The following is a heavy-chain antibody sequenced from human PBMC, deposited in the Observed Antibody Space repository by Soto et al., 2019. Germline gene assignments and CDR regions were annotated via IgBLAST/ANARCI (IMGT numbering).Heavy chain of an antibody. CDR1: EYTFTGYY. J-gene: IGHJ3*02. CDR3: ARTRGGYDDAFDI. D-gene: IGHD5-12*01. Sequence: ASVKVSCKASEYTFTGYYMHWVRQAPGQGLEWMGWINPNSGGTNYAQKFQGWVTMTRDTSISTAYMELSRLRSDDTDVYYCARTRGGYDDAFDIWGQGTMVTVS. V-gene: IGHV1-2*04. CDR2: INPNSGGT.